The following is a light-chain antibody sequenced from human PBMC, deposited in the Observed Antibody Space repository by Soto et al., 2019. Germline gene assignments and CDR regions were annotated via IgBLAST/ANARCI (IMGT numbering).Light chain of an antibody. Sequence: DIQMTQSPSTLSASVGDRVTITCRASQSISNWLAWYQQKPGKAPKLLIYDASSLESGVPSRFRGSGSWTGFNLTISSLQTDDFATYYCQQYQTYYTFGRGTKLEIK. CDR1: QSISNW. V-gene: IGKV1-5*01. CDR2: DAS. J-gene: IGKJ2*01. CDR3: QQYQTYYT.